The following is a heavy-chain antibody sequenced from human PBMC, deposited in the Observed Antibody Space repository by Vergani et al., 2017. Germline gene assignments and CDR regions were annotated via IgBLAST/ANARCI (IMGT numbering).Heavy chain of an antibody. V-gene: IGHV5-51*01. D-gene: IGHD1-1*01. CDR1: EYSFGNYW. Sequence: EVELVQSGPEMRKPGESLKISCKGSEYSFGNYWIVWVRQMPGKGLEWMGIIYPADSDTRYSPSFKGQVTISADKSISTAFLQWDSLKASDTALYYCARHTTYTDSWGQGTLVTVSS. J-gene: IGHJ4*02. CDR2: IYPADSDT. CDR3: ARHTTYTDS.